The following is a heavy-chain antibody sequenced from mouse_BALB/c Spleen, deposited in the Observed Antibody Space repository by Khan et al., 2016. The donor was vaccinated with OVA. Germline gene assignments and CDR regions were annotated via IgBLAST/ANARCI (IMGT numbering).Heavy chain of an antibody. Sequence: EVELVESGGGSVKPGGSLKLSCAASGFTFSNYAMSWVRQTPEKRLEWVATINSGTSYTYYPDSVQGRFTISRDNAKNTLYLQMSSLRSEDTAIYYCSREVFTTVVATPFAYWGQGTLVTGSA. V-gene: IGHV5-9-3*01. J-gene: IGHJ3*01. CDR3: SREVFTTVVATPFAY. D-gene: IGHD1-1*01. CDR2: INSGTSYT. CDR1: GFTFSNYA.